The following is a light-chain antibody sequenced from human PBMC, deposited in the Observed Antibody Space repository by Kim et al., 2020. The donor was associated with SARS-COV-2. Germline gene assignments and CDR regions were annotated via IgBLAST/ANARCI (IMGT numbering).Light chain of an antibody. J-gene: IGLJ1*01. V-gene: IGLV3-9*01. CDR3: QVWDSTTYV. CDR2: RDN. CDR1: DIGRKN. Sequence: SYELTQPLSVSVALGQTATITCGGNDIGRKNVHWYQQKPGQAPVLVIYRDNDRPSGIPERFSGSNSGNTATLTISRAQDGDEADYYCQVWDSTTYVFRSGTKVTVL.